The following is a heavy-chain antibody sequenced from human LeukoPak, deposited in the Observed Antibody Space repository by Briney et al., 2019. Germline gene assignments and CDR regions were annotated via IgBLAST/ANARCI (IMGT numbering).Heavy chain of an antibody. CDR3: ARVGLLWFGESYYFDY. J-gene: IGHJ4*02. D-gene: IGHD3-10*01. CDR1: GGSISSYY. Sequence: TSETLSLTCTVSGGSISSYYWSWIRQPPGKGLEWIGYIYYSGSTNYNPSLKSRVTISVDTSKNQFSLKLSSVTAADTAVYYCARVGLLWFGESYYFDYWGQGTLVTVSS. V-gene: IGHV4-59*01. CDR2: IYYSGST.